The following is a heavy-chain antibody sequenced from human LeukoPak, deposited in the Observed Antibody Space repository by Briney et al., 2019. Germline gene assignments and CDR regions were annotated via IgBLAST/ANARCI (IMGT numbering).Heavy chain of an antibody. J-gene: IGHJ6*03. Sequence: GGSLRLSCAASGFTFSSCSMNWVRQAPGKGLEWVSSISSSSSYIYYADSVKGRFTISRDNAKNSLYLQMNSLRAEDTAVYYCARDRRYYDSSPPGYMDVWGKGTTVTVSS. D-gene: IGHD3-22*01. CDR1: GFTFSSCS. CDR2: ISSSSSYI. V-gene: IGHV3-21*01. CDR3: ARDRRYYDSSPPGYMDV.